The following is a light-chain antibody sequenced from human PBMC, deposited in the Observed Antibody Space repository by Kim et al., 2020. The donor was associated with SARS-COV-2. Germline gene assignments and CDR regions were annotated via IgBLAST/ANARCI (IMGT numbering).Light chain of an antibody. CDR2: DVT. J-gene: IGLJ1*01. CDR1: ISDVGFYDH. V-gene: IGLV2-14*01. Sequence: QSALTQSASVSGSPGQSITIFCTGTISDVGFYDHVSWYQQHPGKAPKLLLHDVTDRPSGVSDRFSGSKSGNTASLTISGLQAEDEADYYCHSYTTSSTYVFGTGTKVTVL. CDR3: HSYTTSSTYV.